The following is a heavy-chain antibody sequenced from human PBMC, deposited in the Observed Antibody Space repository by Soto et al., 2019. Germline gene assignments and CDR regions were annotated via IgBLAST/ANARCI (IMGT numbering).Heavy chain of an antibody. CDR2: ISAYNGNT. D-gene: IGHD5-18*01. CDR3: ASYWGKGYSYGY. CDR1: GYTFTSYG. V-gene: IGHV1-18*01. J-gene: IGHJ4*02. Sequence: ASVKVSCKASGYTFTSYGISWVRQAPGQGLEWMGWISAYNGNTNYAQKFQGRVTITRDTSASTAYMELSSLRSEDTAVYYCASYWGKGYSYGYWGQGTLVTVSS.